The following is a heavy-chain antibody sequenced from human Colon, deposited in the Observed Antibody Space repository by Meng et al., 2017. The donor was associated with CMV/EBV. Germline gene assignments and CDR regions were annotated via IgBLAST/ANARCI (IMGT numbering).Heavy chain of an antibody. J-gene: IGHJ4*02. V-gene: IGHV1-18*01. Sequence: ASVKVSCKASGYTFSIFGISWVRQAPGQGPEWMGWISGDNEKTSYAQKFQGRVTVTKDTSTTTVYMELRSLRPDDTAMYYCAVGPRLAVSRGVVRASFQYWGQGALVTVSS. D-gene: IGHD3-3*01. CDR3: AVGPRLAVSRGVVRASFQY. CDR1: GYTFSIFG. CDR2: ISGDNEKT.